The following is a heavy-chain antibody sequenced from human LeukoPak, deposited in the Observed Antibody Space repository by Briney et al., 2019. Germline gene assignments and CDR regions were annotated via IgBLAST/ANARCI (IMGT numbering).Heavy chain of an antibody. CDR2: IYNSGST. CDR1: GGSISSYY. J-gene: IGHJ4*02. D-gene: IGHD5-24*01. Sequence: SETLSLTCSVSGGSISSYYWSWIRQPPGKGLEWIGYIYNSGSTNYNPALKSRVTISVDTSKNQFSLKLCSVTAADTAVYYCAKLVRRDGYSYFDYWGQGTLVTVSS. V-gene: IGHV4-59*08. CDR3: AKLVRRDGYSYFDY.